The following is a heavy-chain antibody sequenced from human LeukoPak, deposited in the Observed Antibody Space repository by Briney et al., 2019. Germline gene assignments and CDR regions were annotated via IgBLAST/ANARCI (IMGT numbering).Heavy chain of an antibody. CDR3: AREGVVPAASDYYYYYGMDV. D-gene: IGHD2-2*01. J-gene: IGHJ6*02. Sequence: TGGSLRLSCAASGFTFSSYEMNWVRQAPGKGLEWVSYISSSGSTIYYADSVKGRFTISRDNAKNSLYLQMNSLRAEDTAVYYCAREGVVPAASDYYYYYGMDVWGQGTTVTVSS. CDR1: GFTFSSYE. V-gene: IGHV3-48*03. CDR2: ISSSGSTI.